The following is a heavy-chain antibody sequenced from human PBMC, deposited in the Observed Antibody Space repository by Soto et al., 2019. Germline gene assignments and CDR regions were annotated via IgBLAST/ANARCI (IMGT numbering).Heavy chain of an antibody. D-gene: IGHD5-12*01. CDR2: INEDGSAK. Sequence: PGGSLRLSCAASGFDFTTYWMSWVRQAPGKGLEWVANINEDGSAKYYVDSVKGRFTISRDNAKKSLSLQMNSLRADDTAVYYCVSRGWLDYWGQGTLVTVSS. CDR1: GFDFTTYW. V-gene: IGHV3-7*01. J-gene: IGHJ4*02. CDR3: VSRGWLDY.